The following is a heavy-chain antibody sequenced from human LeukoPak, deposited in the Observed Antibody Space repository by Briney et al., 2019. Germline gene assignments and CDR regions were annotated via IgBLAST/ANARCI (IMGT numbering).Heavy chain of an antibody. CDR2: IFHGGST. Sequence: SETLSLTCAVSGVAISSGNWWSWVRQLPGKGLEWIGDIFHGGSTNSNPSLRSRVTMSEDKSKNQFSLKLSSVTAADTAVYYCARTNPVARNSLDYWGPGTLVTVSS. D-gene: IGHD1-14*01. J-gene: IGHJ4*02. CDR3: ARTNPVARNSLDY. CDR1: GVAISSGNW. V-gene: IGHV4-4*02.